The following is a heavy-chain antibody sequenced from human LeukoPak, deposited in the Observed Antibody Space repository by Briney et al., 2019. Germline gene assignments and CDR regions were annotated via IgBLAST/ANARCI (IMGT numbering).Heavy chain of an antibody. CDR3: ASHSSGYYYGSTRWFDP. D-gene: IGHD3-22*01. CDR1: GFTFSSYG. V-gene: IGHV3-30*02. Sequence: GGSLRLSCAASGFTFSSYGMHWVRQAPGKGLERVAFIRYDGSNKYYADSVKGRFTISRDNSKNTLYLQMNSLRAEDTAVYYCASHSSGYYYGSTRWFDPWGQGTLVTVSS. J-gene: IGHJ5*02. CDR2: IRYDGSNK.